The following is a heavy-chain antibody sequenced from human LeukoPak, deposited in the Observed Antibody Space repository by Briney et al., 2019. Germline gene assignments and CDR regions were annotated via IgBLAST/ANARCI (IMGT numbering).Heavy chain of an antibody. CDR3: ARGPNYYDSSGYYFDY. D-gene: IGHD3-22*01. V-gene: IGHV1-8*03. CDR1: GGTFNSYA. J-gene: IGHJ4*02. CDR2: MNPNSGNI. Sequence: ASVKVSCKASGGTFNSYAISWVRQAPGQGLEWMGWMNPNSGNIGYAQKFQGRVTITRNTSISTAYMELSSLRSEDTAVYYCARGPNYYDSSGYYFDYWGQGTLVTVSS.